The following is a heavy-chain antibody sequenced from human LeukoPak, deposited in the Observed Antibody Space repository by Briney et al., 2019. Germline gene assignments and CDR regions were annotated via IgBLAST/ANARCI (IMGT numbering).Heavy chain of an antibody. CDR2: IDWNGGRT. CDR3: ARVGLGPDY. Sequence: GGSLRLPCAACGFTYDDDGMSWVRQAPGKGLEWVSGIDWNGGRTGYADSVKGRFTISRDNAKNSLYLQMNSLRAEDTALYYCARVGLGPDYWGQGTLVTVSS. J-gene: IGHJ4*02. CDR1: GFTYDDDG. V-gene: IGHV3-20*04. D-gene: IGHD1-26*01.